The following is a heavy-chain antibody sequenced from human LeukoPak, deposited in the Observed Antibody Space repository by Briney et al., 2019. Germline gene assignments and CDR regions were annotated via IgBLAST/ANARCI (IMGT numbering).Heavy chain of an antibody. CDR1: GFTFSSYA. D-gene: IGHD6-13*01. J-gene: IGHJ6*03. CDR2: IYYDGSNK. Sequence: GGSLTLSCAASGFTFSSYAMHWVRQAPGKGLEWVAVIYYDGSNKYYADSVKGRFTISRDNSKNTLYLQMNSLRPEDTAVYYCARATRPKISTAGMDYYYYMDVWGKGTTVTVSS. V-gene: IGHV3-30-3*01. CDR3: ARATRPKISTAGMDYYYYMDV.